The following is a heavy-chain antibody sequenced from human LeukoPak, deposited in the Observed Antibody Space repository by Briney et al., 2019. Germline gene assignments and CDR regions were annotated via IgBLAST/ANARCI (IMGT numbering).Heavy chain of an antibody. CDR2: ISSSGTYV. V-gene: IGHV3-21*01. CDR1: GFTFISYR. D-gene: IGHD3-9*01. J-gene: IGHJ3*02. Sequence: GGSLRLSCAASGFTFISYRMNWVRQAPGKGLDWFSSISSSGTYVYYADSVKGRFTISRDNAKNSLSLQMNSLRADDAAVYYCARASSKQLAGYLPDGFDIWGQGTMVTVSS. CDR3: ARASSKQLAGYLPDGFDI.